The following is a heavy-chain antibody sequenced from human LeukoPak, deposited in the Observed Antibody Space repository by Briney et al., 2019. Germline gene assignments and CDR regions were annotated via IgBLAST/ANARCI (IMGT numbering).Heavy chain of an antibody. V-gene: IGHV4-4*02. D-gene: IGHD5-12*01. J-gene: IGHJ3*02. CDR1: GGSISSSNW. CDR2: IYHVGDS. CDR3: VAEIDAYDVAFDI. Sequence: PSGTLSLTCAVFGGSISSSNWWSWVRQPPGKGLEWIGEIYHVGDSNYNPSLKSRATISVDKSKNQFSLKLSSVTAADTAVYYCVAEIDAYDVAFDIWGQGTMVTVSS.